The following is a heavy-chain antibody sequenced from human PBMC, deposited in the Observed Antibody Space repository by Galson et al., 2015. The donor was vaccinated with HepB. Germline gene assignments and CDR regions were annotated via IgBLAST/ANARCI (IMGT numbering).Heavy chain of an antibody. D-gene: IGHD2-15*01. CDR3: ARGVGYCSGGSCYSHYYYYYDMDV. Sequence: SLRLSCAASGFTFSDYSMNWVRQAPGKGLGWVSSITSSSTYIDYADSVKGRFTISRDNAKNSLFLQMDSLRAEDTAVYYCARGVGYCSGGSCYSHYYYYYDMDVWGKGTTVTVSS. J-gene: IGHJ6*03. CDR2: ITSSSTYI. V-gene: IGHV3-21*01. CDR1: GFTFSDYS.